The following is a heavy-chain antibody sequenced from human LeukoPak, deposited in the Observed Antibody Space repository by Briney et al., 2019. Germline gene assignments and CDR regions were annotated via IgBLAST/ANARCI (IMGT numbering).Heavy chain of an antibody. CDR2: TSGSSSYK. CDR1: GFTFRTYS. Sequence: PGGSLRLSCAASGFTFRTYSMNWVRQAPGKGLEWVSFTSGSSSYKCYADSVKGRFTISRDNAKNSLYLQMNSLRVEDTAVYYCARDGGPDDYGSGSYTPDYWGQGTLVTVSS. CDR3: ARDGGPDDYGSGSYTPDY. D-gene: IGHD3-10*01. V-gene: IGHV3-21*01. J-gene: IGHJ4*02.